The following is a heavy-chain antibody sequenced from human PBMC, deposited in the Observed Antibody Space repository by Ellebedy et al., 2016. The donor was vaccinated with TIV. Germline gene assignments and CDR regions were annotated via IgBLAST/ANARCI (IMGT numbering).Heavy chain of an antibody. CDR1: GGSISSYY. D-gene: IGHD6-13*01. CDR3: ARVVWQQPVSYAFDI. V-gene: IGHV4-59*01. Sequence: MPSETLSLSCTVSGGSISSYYLSWIRQPPGKGLEWIGYISYSGSTNYNPSLKSRVTISVDTSKNQFSLMLSSVTAADTAIYYCARVVWQQPVSYAFDIWGQGTMVTVSS. J-gene: IGHJ3*02. CDR2: ISYSGST.